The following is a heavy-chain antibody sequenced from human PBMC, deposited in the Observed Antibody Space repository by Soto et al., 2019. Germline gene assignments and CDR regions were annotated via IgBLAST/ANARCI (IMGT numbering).Heavy chain of an antibody. CDR2: IYYSGST. V-gene: IGHV4-39*01. J-gene: IGHJ5*02. D-gene: IGHD3-10*02. CDR3: ASELVYYYVDKAGFDP. CDR1: GGSISSSTYY. Sequence: PSETLSLTCTVFGGSISSSTYYWGWIRQPPGKGLEWIGSIYYSGSTYHNPSLKSRVTISEDMSKNQFSLKLSYVTAADTAVYYCASELVYYYVDKAGFDPWGQGTLVTVSS.